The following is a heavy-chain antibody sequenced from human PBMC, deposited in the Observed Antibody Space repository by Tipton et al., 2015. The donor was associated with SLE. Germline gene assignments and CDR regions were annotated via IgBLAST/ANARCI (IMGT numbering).Heavy chain of an antibody. J-gene: IGHJ6*03. V-gene: IGHV3-21*01. Sequence: SLRLSCAASGFTFSSYSMNWVRQAPGKGLEWVSSISSSSSYIYYADSVKGRFTISRDNAKNSLYLQMNSLRAEDTAVYYCAREPHYYYYMDVWGKGTTVTVSS. CDR3: AREPHYYYYMDV. CDR1: GFTFSSYS. CDR2: ISSSSSYI.